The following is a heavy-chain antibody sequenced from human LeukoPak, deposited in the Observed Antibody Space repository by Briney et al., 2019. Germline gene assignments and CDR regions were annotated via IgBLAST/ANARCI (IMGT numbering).Heavy chain of an antibody. D-gene: IGHD3-22*01. V-gene: IGHV5-51*01. CDR2: IYPGDSDT. Sequence: GESLRISCKGSGYSFTSYWIGWVRQMPGKGLKWMGIIYPGDSDTRYSPSFQGQVTISADKSISTAYLQWSSLKASDTAMYYCARGKTMIVVVTPYFDYWGQGTLVTVSS. CDR3: ARGKTMIVVVTPYFDY. CDR1: GYSFTSYW. J-gene: IGHJ4*02.